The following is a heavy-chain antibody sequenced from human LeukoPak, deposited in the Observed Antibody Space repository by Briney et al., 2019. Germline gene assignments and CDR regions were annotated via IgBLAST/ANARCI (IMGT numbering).Heavy chain of an antibody. CDR1: GFTFGDYT. CDR2: ISSKAYGGTT. J-gene: IGHJ4*02. Sequence: GGSVRLSCTASGFTFGDYTMNWVRQAPGEGLEWIGFISSKAYGGTTEYAATVKVRFTISRDDYKNNADVQMISLKTEDTSVYDSSRNAFSEWYIDCWGQGTLVTVSS. V-gene: IGHV3-49*04. D-gene: IGHD6-19*01. CDR3: SRNAFSEWYIDC.